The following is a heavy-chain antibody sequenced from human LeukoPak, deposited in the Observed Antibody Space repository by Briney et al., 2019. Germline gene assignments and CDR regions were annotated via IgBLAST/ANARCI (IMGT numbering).Heavy chain of an antibody. D-gene: IGHD3-10*01. Sequence: PSETLSLTCTVSGYSISSGYYWGWIRQPPGKGLEWIGSIYHSGSTYYNPSLKNRVTISVDTSKNQFSLKLSSVTAADTAVYYCARRSRSSDFDYWGQGTLVTVSS. J-gene: IGHJ4*02. V-gene: IGHV4-38-2*02. CDR3: ARRSRSSDFDY. CDR2: IYHSGST. CDR1: GYSISSGYY.